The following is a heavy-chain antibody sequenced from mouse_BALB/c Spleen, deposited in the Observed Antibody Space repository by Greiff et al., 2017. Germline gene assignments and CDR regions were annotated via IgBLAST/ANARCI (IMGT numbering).Heavy chain of an antibody. CDR2: IWGDGST. D-gene: IGHD1-1*01. Sequence: VNLVESGPGLVAPSQSLSITCTVSGFSLTGYGVNWVRQPPGKGLEWLGMIWGDGSTDYNSALKSRLSISKDNSKSQVFLKMNSLQTDDTARYYCARDKGIYYYGSSYWYFDVWGAGTTVTVSS. V-gene: IGHV2-6-7*01. CDR3: ARDKGIYYYGSSYWYFDV. J-gene: IGHJ1*01. CDR1: GFSLTGYG.